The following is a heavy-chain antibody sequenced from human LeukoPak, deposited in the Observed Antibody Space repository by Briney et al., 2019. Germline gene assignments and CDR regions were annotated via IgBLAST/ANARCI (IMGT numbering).Heavy chain of an antibody. D-gene: IGHD4-17*01. CDR3: ARDHPLRCAI. V-gene: IGHV4-30-4*08. CDR2: IYYSGST. CDR1: GGSISSGDYY. Sequence: SQTLSLTCTVSGGSISSGDYYWSWIRQPPGKGLEWIGYIYYSGSTFYNPSLKSRLIISVDTSKNQFSLKLSSVTAADTAVYYCARDHPLRCAIWGQGTRVTVSS. J-gene: IGHJ3*02.